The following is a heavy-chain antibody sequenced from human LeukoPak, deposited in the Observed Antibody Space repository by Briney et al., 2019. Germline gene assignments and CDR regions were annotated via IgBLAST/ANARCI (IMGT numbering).Heavy chain of an antibody. CDR3: ARMVSGWKNNYFDY. V-gene: IGHV4-59*01. CDR1: GDSISDDY. Sequence: PSETLSLTCSVSGDSISDDYWSWIRQPPGKGLEWIGYIYYSGSANYNPSLKSRVTISVDTSKNQFSLKLSPVTAADTAVYYCARMVSGWKNNYFDYWGQGTLVTVSS. J-gene: IGHJ4*02. CDR2: IYYSGSA. D-gene: IGHD6-19*01.